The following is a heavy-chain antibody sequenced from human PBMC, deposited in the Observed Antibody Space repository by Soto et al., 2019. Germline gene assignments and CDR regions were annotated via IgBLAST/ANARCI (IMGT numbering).Heavy chain of an antibody. D-gene: IGHD3-16*01. CDR2: ISGGGGST. V-gene: IGHV3-23*01. CDR1: GFTFSNYA. J-gene: IGHJ5*02. Sequence: GGSLRLSCAASGFTFSNYAMSWFRQAPGKGLEWVSVISGGGGSTYYADSVKGRFTISRDNSRSTLYLQMNSLRAEDTAVYYCAKDSDYGSTYNWFDPRGQGTLVTVSS. CDR3: AKDSDYGSTYNWFDP.